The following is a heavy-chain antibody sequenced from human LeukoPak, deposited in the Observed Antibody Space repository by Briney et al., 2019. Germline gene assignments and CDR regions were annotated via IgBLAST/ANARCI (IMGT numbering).Heavy chain of an antibody. J-gene: IGHJ6*02. CDR3: ARDHHCSSTSCYYYYYYGMDV. Sequence: GASVKVSCTASGYTFTGYYMHWVRQAPGQGLEGMGWINPNSGGTNYAQKFQGRVTMTRDTSISTAYMELSRLRSDDTAVYYCARDHHCSSTSCYYYYYYGMDVWGQGTTVTVSS. V-gene: IGHV1-2*02. D-gene: IGHD2-2*01. CDR1: GYTFTGYY. CDR2: INPNSGGT.